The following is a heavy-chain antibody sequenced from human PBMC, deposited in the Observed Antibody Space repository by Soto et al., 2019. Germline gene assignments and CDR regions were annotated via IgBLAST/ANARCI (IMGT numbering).Heavy chain of an antibody. J-gene: IGHJ6*02. CDR2: INPNNGAT. CDR1: GYSFSVYY. D-gene: IGHD6-25*01. CDR3: ARAGIAAARSGEFALDV. V-gene: IGHV1-2*02. Sequence: VKVSSEPSGYSFSVYYIHWVRQAPGQGLEWMGCINPNNGATKLTQKFQGRLTMTTDTSITTAYMDLSSLRSDDTAVYHCARAGIAAARSGEFALDVWGQGATVTVSS.